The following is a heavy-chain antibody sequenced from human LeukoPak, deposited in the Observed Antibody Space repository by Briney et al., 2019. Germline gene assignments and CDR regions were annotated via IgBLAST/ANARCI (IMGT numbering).Heavy chain of an antibody. CDR3: ARAPGYSYGYGSGWFDP. D-gene: IGHD5-18*01. CDR2: IYYSGST. V-gene: IGHV4-59*01. J-gene: IGHJ5*02. CDR1: GGSISSYY. Sequence: SETLSLTCTVSGGSISSYYWSWIRQPPGKGLEWIGYIYYSGSTNYNPSLKSRVTISVDTSKNQFSLKLSSVTAADTAVYYCARAPGYSYGYGSGWFDPWGQGTLVTVPS.